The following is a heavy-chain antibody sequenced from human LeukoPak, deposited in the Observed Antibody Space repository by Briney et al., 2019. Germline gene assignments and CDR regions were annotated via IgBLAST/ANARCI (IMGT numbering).Heavy chain of an antibody. J-gene: IGHJ6*03. V-gene: IGHV4-59*01. CDR3: ARSPIVVMWGGYMDV. Sequence: SETLSLTCTVSGGSIGTYSWTWIRQPPRKGLEWIGYVYYSGSTNYNPSLKSRVTIAVDTSKDQFSLKLSSVTAADTAVYFCARSPIVVMWGGYMDVWGKGTTVTVSS. CDR2: VYYSGST. D-gene: IGHD3-16*02. CDR1: GGSIGTYS.